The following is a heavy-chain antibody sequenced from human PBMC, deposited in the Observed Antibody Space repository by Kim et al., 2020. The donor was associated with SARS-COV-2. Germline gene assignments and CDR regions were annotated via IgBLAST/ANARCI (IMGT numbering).Heavy chain of an antibody. D-gene: IGHD3-9*01. CDR3: ANADLF. CDR2: SNVGGGT. V-gene: IGHV3-23*01. Sequence: SNVGGGTTYVEAVKGRFTISRDSSKSTVYLQLNSLGAEGTAVYYCANADLFCGQGTLVTVSS. J-gene: IGHJ4*02.